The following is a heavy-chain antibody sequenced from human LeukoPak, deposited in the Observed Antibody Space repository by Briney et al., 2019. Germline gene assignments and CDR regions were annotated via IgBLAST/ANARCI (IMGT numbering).Heavy chain of an antibody. CDR2: IYTSGST. Sequence: SQTLSLTCTVSGGSISSGSYYWSWIRQPAGKGLGWIGRIYTSGSTNYNPSLKSRVTISVDTSKTQFSLKLSSVTAADTAVYYCARGYSSSSKGDFDYWGQGTLVTVSS. CDR3: ARGYSSSSKGDFDY. V-gene: IGHV4-61*02. D-gene: IGHD6-6*01. CDR1: GGSISSGSYY. J-gene: IGHJ4*02.